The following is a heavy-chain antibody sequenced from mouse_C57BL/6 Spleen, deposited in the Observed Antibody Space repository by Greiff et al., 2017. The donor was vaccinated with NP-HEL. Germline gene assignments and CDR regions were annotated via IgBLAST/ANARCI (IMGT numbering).Heavy chain of an antibody. Sequence: QVQLQQSGAELVKPGASVKLSCKASGYTFTSYWMHWVKQRPGRGLEWIGRIDPNSGGTKYNEKFKSKATLTVDKPSSTAYMQLSSLTSEDSAVYYCAREFLLITTYAMDYWGQGTSVTVSS. CDR2: IDPNSGGT. CDR1: GYTFTSYW. D-gene: IGHD1-1*01. J-gene: IGHJ4*01. V-gene: IGHV1-72*01. CDR3: AREFLLITTYAMDY.